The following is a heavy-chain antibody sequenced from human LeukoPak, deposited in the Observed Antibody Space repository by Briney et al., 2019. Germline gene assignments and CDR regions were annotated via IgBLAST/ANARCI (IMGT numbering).Heavy chain of an antibody. Sequence: SETLSLTCAVYGGSFSGYYWSWIRQPPGKGLEWIGEINHSGSTNYNPSLKSRVTISVDTSKNQFSLKLSSVTAADTAAYYCARGFNKSSSWYISWFDPWGQGTLVTVSS. CDR2: INHSGST. J-gene: IGHJ5*02. CDR1: GGSFSGYY. V-gene: IGHV4-34*01. CDR3: ARGFNKSSSWYISWFDP. D-gene: IGHD6-13*01.